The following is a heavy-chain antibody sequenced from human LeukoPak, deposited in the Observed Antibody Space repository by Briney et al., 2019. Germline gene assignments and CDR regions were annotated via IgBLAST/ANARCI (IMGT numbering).Heavy chain of an antibody. CDR2: ISWDGGST. D-gene: IGHD1-26*01. CDR1: GFTFDDYT. J-gene: IGHJ5*02. Sequence: GGSLRLSYAASGFTFDDYTMHWVRQAPGKGLEWVSLISWDGGSTYYADSVKGRFTISRDNSKNSLYLQMNSLRTEDTALYYCAKEVSVDSGSYFGFDPWGQGTLVTVSS. V-gene: IGHV3-43*01. CDR3: AKEVSVDSGSYFGFDP.